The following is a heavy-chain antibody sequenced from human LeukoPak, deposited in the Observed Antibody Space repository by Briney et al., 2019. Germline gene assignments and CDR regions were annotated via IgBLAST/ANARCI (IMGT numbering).Heavy chain of an antibody. D-gene: IGHD3-22*01. V-gene: IGHV3-11*04. J-gene: IGHJ5*02. Sequence: GGSLRLSCAASGFTFSDYYVSWIRQAPGKGLEWVSYISCSGRTIYYADSVKGRFTISRDNAKNSLYLQMNSDTAEDTGAYDSARDYDDSGFDHCGQGTLVTVS. CDR1: GFTFSDYY. CDR3: ARDYDDSGFDH. CDR2: ISCSGRTI.